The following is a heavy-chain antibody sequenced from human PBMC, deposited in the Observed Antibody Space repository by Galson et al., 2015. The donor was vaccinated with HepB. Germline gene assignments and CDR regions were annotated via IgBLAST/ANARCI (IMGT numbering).Heavy chain of an antibody. D-gene: IGHD7-27*01. Sequence: SVKVSCKASGGTFSSYAISWVRQAPGQGLEWMGGIIPIFGTANYAQKFQGRVTITADESTSTAYMELSSLRSEDTAVYYCARPGGRNWGEDYYYGMDVWGQGTTVTVSS. CDR3: ARPGGRNWGEDYYYGMDV. J-gene: IGHJ6*02. CDR2: IIPIFGTA. V-gene: IGHV1-69*13. CDR1: GGTFSSYA.